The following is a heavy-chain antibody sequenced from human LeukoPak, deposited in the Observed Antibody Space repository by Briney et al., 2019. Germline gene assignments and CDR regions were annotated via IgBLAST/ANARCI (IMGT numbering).Heavy chain of an antibody. D-gene: IGHD3-22*01. J-gene: IGHJ6*02. V-gene: IGHV3-33*06. CDR3: AKDRRSRDYYDSSGYYAGYMDV. CDR1: GFTFSSYG. CDR2: IWYDGSNK. Sequence: GGSLRLSCAASGFTFSSYGMHWVRQAPGKGLEWVAVIWYDGSNKYYADSVKGRFTISRDNSKNTVYLQMNSLRAEDTAVYYCAKDRRSRDYYDSSGYYAGYMDVWGQGTTVTVSS.